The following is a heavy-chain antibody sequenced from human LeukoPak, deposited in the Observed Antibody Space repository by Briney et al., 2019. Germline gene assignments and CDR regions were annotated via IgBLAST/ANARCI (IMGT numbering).Heavy chain of an antibody. CDR3: ATEDWGMVVAATLRGHWYFDL. V-gene: IGHV3-7*03. CDR1: GFTFSSYW. Sequence: SGGSLRLSCAASGFTFSSYWMSWVRQAPGKGLEWVANINQDGSREYYVDSVKGRFTIFRDNAKNSLYLQMNSLRAEDTAVYYCATEDWGMVVAATLRGHWYFDLWGRGTLVTVSS. J-gene: IGHJ2*01. D-gene: IGHD2-15*01. CDR2: INQDGSRE.